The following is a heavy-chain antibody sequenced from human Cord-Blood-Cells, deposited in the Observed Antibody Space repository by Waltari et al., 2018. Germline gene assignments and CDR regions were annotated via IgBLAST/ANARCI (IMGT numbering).Heavy chain of an antibody. V-gene: IGHV4-39*01. CDR1: GGSISSSSYY. CDR3: ARLDSGSYDENWFDP. J-gene: IGHJ5*02. Sequence: QLQLQESGPGLVKPSETLSLTCTVSGGSISSSSYYWGWHPQPPGKGLWWLGSIYYSGSTYYNPSLQSRVTISVDTSKNQFSLKLSSVTAADTAVYYCARLDSGSYDENWFDPWGQGTLVTVSS. CDR2: IYYSGST. D-gene: IGHD1-26*01.